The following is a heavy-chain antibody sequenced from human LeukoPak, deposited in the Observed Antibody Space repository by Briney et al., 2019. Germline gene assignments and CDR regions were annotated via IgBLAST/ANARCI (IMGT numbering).Heavy chain of an antibody. CDR3: ARNTTVTDWYFDL. J-gene: IGHJ2*01. CDR2: IYHSGST. CDR1: GGAISSSSHY. V-gene: IGHV4-39*01. D-gene: IGHD4-17*01. Sequence: SETLSLTCTVSGGAISSSSHYWGWLRQSPGKGLEWIGSIYHSGSTVYNPALKSRVAISVDTSRNQFSLKLSSVTASDTAVYYCARNTTVTDWYFDLWGRGTLVTVSS.